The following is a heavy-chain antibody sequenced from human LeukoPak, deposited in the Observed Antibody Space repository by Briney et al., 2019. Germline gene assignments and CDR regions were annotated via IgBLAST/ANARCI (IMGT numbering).Heavy chain of an antibody. CDR3: ARVKGYRGYYYYMDV. V-gene: IGHV3-48*02. J-gene: IGHJ6*03. CDR1: GFTFSSYS. CDR2: ISSSSSTI. Sequence: GGSLRLSCAASGFTFSSYSMNWVRQAPGKGLEWVSYISSSSSTIYYADSVKGRFTISRDNAKNSLYLQMNSLRDEDTAVYYCARVKGYRGYYYYMDVWGKGTTVTVSS. D-gene: IGHD5-24*01.